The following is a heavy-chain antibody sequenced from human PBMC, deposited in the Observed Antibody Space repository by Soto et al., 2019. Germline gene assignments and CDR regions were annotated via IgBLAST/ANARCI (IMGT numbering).Heavy chain of an antibody. J-gene: IGHJ6*02. CDR3: AHRLPGPSGYDV. V-gene: IGHV2-5*01. Sequence: QITLKESGPTLVKPTQTLTLTCTFSGFSLTSGVVGVGWIRQPPGEAQEWLARSEWNDEQYYNPSLRNRITITRDTAKNQVVLTMTNRDPVDTATYYCAHRLPGPSGYDVWGQGTTVTVSS. D-gene: IGHD6-13*01. CDR1: GFSLTSGVVG. CDR2: SEWNDEQ.